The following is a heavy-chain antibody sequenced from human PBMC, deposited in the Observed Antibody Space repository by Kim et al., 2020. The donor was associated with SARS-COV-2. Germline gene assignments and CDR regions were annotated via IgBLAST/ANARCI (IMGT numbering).Heavy chain of an antibody. CDR1: SSYY. CDR3: ARSSKSGSWYYYYYYYGMDV. CDR2: IYYSGST. V-gene: IGHV4-39*01. J-gene: IGHJ6*02. D-gene: IGHD6-13*01. Sequence: SSYYWGWIRQPPGKGLEWIGSIYYSGSTYYNPSLKSRVTISVDTSKNQFSLKLSSVTAADTAVYYCARSSKSGSWYYYYYYYGMDVWGQGTKVTV.